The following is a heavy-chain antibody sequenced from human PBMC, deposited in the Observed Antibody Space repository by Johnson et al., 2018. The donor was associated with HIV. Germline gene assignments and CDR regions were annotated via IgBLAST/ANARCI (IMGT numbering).Heavy chain of an antibody. CDR2: IRSKANSYAT. CDR1: GFTFSGSA. Sequence: VHLVESGGGLVQPGGSLKVSCAGFGFTFSGSAMNWVRQASGKGLEWVGRIRSKANSYATEYGASVKGRFTISRDDSENKLYLQMNSLRAEDTAVYYCARARSAFDIWGQGTMVTVSS. V-gene: IGHV3-73*01. CDR3: ARARSAFDI. J-gene: IGHJ3*02.